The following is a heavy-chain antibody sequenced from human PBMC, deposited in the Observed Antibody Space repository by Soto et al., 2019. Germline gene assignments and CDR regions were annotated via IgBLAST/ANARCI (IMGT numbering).Heavy chain of an antibody. CDR2: INVYNGNT. J-gene: IGHJ5*02. Sequence: QVQLVQVGREVKKPGASVKVSCKASGYTFTNYGISWVRQAPGQGLEWMGWINVYNGNTKYAQKVQGRVTMTTDTSTSTAYMELMSLRSDDTAVYYCARGVGSGSYYNQYNWFDPWGQGTLVTVSS. CDR3: ARGVGSGSYYNQYNWFDP. D-gene: IGHD3-10*01. CDR1: GYTFTNYG. V-gene: IGHV1-18*01.